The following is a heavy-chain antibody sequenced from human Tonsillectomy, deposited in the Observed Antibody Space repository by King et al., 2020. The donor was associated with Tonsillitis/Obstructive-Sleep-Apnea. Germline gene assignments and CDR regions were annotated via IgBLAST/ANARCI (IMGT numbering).Heavy chain of an antibody. J-gene: IGHJ3*01. CDR2: ISSRGSTI. CDR3: AAAFDV. Sequence: VQLVESGGGLVQPGGSLRLSCAASGFTFSGYNMNWVRQAPGKGLEWVSYISSRGSTIYYADSVKGRFTISRDNAKNSLYLQMNSLRDEDTAVYYCAAAFDVWGPGTMVTVSS. CDR1: GFTFSGYN. V-gene: IGHV3-48*02.